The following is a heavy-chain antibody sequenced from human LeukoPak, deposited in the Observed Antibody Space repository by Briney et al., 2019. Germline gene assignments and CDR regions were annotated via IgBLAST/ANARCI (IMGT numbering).Heavy chain of an antibody. D-gene: IGHD4-17*01. CDR2: IKNDGAVK. J-gene: IGHJ4*02. CDR3: ARAWVDYGDSVSY. V-gene: IGHV3-7*01. CDR1: GFTFSYHW. Sequence: GGSLRLSCAASGFTFSYHWMTWVRQAPGKGLEWVANIKNDGAVKNYVDSVKGRFTISRDNAKNSLYLQMNSLRAEDTAVYYCARAWVDYGDSVSYWGQGTLVTVSS.